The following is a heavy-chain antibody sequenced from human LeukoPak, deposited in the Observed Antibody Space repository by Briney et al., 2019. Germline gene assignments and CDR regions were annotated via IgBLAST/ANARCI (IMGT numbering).Heavy chain of an antibody. CDR1: GYTLTELS. D-gene: IGHD6-6*01. CDR2: ISAYNGNT. V-gene: IGHV1-18*01. CDR3: ARSEYSSSSVNWFDP. J-gene: IGHJ5*02. Sequence: VASVKVSCKVSGYTLTELSMHWVRQAPGQGLEWMGWISAYNGNTNYAQKLQGRVTMTTDTSTSTAYMELRSLRSDDTAVYYCARSEYSSSSVNWFDPWGQGTLVTVSS.